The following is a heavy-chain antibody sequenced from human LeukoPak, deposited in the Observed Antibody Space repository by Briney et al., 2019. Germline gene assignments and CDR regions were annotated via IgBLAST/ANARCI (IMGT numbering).Heavy chain of an antibody. J-gene: IGHJ4*02. V-gene: IGHV3-48*01. Sequence: GGSLRPSCAVSGYTFTDYSINWVRQAPGKGLEWISYISSSSNSIYYADSAKGRFTISRDNAKNSLFLQMNSLRAEDTAVYFCARDSAWAFDSWGQGALVTVSS. CDR2: ISSSSNSI. CDR1: GYTFTDYS. D-gene: IGHD6-19*01. CDR3: ARDSAWAFDS.